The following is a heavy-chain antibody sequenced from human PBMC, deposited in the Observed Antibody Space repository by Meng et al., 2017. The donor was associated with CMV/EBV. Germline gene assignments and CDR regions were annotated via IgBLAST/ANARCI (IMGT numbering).Heavy chain of an antibody. CDR2: ISSSGSTI. CDR1: GFTFSDYY. Sequence: GESLKISCAASGFTFSDYYMSWIRQAPGKGLEWVSYISSSGSTIYYADSVKGRFTISRDNAKNSLYLQMNSLRAEDTAVYYCVRSQRDYFDYWGQGTLVTVSS. J-gene: IGHJ4*02. CDR3: VRSQRDYFDY. V-gene: IGHV3-11*01.